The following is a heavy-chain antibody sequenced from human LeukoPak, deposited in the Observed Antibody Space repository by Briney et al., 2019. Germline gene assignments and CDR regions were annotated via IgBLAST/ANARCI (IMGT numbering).Heavy chain of an antibody. CDR3: AGGSIFGVAPFDY. Sequence: SVKISCKASGGAFSSYAISWVRQAPGQGLEWMGRIIPVSGTPNYAQKFQGRVTITTDESTSTVYMELSSLRCEDTAVYFCAGGSIFGVAPFDYWGQGTLVTVSS. CDR2: IIPVSGTP. J-gene: IGHJ4*02. CDR1: GGAFSSYA. D-gene: IGHD3-3*01. V-gene: IGHV1-69*05.